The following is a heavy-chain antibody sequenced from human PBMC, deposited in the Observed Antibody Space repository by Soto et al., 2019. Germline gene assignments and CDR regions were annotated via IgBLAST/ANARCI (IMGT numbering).Heavy chain of an antibody. CDR2: ISGSGGTT. J-gene: IGHJ4*02. D-gene: IGHD3-22*01. CDR1: GFTLSSYA. CDR3: AKVEWYYYDSSGYYSSPLF. Sequence: EVQLLESGGGLVQPGGSLRLSCAASGFTLSSYAMSWVRQAPGKGLEWVSAISGSGGTTYYADSVKGRFTISRDTSKNTPYLQMNSLRAEDTAVYYCAKVEWYYYDSSGYYSSPLFWGQGTLVTVSS. V-gene: IGHV3-23*01.